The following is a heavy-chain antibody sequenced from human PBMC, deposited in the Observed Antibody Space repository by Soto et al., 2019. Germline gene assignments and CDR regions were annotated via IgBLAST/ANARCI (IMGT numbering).Heavy chain of an antibody. V-gene: IGHV3-33*01. D-gene: IGHD5-18*01. CDR1: GFTFSSYG. Sequence: QVQLVESGGGVVQPGRSLRLSCAASGFTFSSYGMHWVRQAPGKVLEWVAVIWYDGSYKYYADSVKGRFTISRDNSKNTLYVQMNSLRVDDTAVYYCASVDTAMGMNYWGQGTLVTVSP. CDR3: ASVDTAMGMNY. J-gene: IGHJ4*02. CDR2: IWYDGSYK.